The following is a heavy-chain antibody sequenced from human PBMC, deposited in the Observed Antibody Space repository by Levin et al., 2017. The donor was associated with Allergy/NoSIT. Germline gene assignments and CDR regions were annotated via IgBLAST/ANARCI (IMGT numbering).Heavy chain of an antibody. V-gene: IGHV3-23*01. Sequence: GESLKISCTASGFTFSSYAMSWVRQAPGKGLEWVSAISSSGGSTYYADSVKGRFTISRDNSKNTLYLQMNSLRAEDTAVYYCAKDIRGYSYGCFDYWGQGTLVTVSS. D-gene: IGHD5-18*01. CDR2: ISSSGGST. CDR3: AKDIRGYSYGCFDY. J-gene: IGHJ4*02. CDR1: GFTFSSYA.